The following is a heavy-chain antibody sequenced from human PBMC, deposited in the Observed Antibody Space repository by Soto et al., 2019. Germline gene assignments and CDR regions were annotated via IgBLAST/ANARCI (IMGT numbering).Heavy chain of an antibody. V-gene: IGHV4-34*01. Sequence: QVQLQQWGAGLLKPSETLSLTCAVNGGSFSDYYWSWVRQPPGKGLEWIGEISHSGSTSYNPSLKSRVTISIDTSKNQFSLKLSSVSAADTAMYYCARGLQRRFGGYKGLGYHGMDVWGQGTTLTVSS. J-gene: IGHJ6*02. CDR1: GGSFSDYY. D-gene: IGHD5-12*01. CDR3: ARGLQRRFGGYKGLGYHGMDV. CDR2: ISHSGST.